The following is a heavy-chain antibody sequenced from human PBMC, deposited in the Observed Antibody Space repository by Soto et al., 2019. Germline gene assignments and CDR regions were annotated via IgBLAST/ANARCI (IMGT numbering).Heavy chain of an antibody. CDR2: IYSGGST. D-gene: IGHD3-9*01. V-gene: IGHV3-53*01. J-gene: IGHJ3*02. CDR3: ASRRTTGYWNAFDM. CDR1: GFTVSSNY. Sequence: GSLRLSCTASGFTVSSNYMNWVRQAPGKGLQWVSVIYSGGSTYYADSVKGRFIISRDNSKNTLYLQMNSLRAEDTAVYYCASRRTTGYWNAFDMWGQGTMVTVSS.